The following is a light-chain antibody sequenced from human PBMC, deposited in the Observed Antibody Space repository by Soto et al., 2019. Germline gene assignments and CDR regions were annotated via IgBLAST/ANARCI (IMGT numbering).Light chain of an antibody. CDR3: QQYGSSPQ. J-gene: IGKJ1*01. Sequence: EIVLTQSPGTLSLSPGERATLSCRASQSVSSSYLAWYQQKPSQAPRLLIYGASSRATGIPDRFSGSGSGTDFTLTISRLEPEDFAVYYCQQYGSSPQFGQGTKVEIK. CDR1: QSVSSSY. V-gene: IGKV3-20*01. CDR2: GAS.